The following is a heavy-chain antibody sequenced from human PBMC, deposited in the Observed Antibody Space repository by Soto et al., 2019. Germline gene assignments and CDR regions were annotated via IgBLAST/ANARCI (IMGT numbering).Heavy chain of an antibody. CDR2: ISSTTNYI. Sequence: GGSLRLSCAASGFTFTRYSMNWVRQAPGKGLEWVSSISSTTNYIYHGDSMKGRFTISRDNAKNSPYLEMNSLRAEDTAVYYCARESEDLTSNFDYWGQGTLVTVSS. V-gene: IGHV3-21*06. J-gene: IGHJ4*02. CDR1: GFTFTRYS. CDR3: ARESEDLTSNFDY.